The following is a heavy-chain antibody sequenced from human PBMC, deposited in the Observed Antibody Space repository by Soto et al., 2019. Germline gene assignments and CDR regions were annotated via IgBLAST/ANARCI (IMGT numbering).Heavy chain of an antibody. CDR2: IYYSGST. CDR3: ARDGGYGSGSYRFDY. CDR1: GGSINSGGYY. V-gene: IGHV4-31*03. J-gene: IGHJ4*02. Sequence: QVQLQESGPGLVKPSQTLSLTCTVSGGSINSGGYYWSWIRQHPGKGLEWIGYIYYSGSTSYNPSLKGRVTISVDTSKNQFSLKLSSVSAADTAVYYCARDGGYGSGSYRFDYWGQGTLVTVSS. D-gene: IGHD3-10*01.